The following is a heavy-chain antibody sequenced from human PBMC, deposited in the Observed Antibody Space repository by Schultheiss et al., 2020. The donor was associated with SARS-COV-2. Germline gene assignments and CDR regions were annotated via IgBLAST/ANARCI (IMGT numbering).Heavy chain of an antibody. V-gene: IGHV4-34*01. J-gene: IGHJ5*02. CDR1: GGSISSYY. CDR3: ARVPGRRYCSSTSCQGGGWFDP. Sequence: SETLSLTCTVSGGSISSYYWSWIRQPPGKGLEWIGEINHSGSTNYNPSLKSRVTISVDTSKNQFSLKLSSVTAADTAVYYCARVPGRRYCSSTSCQGGGWFDPWGQGTLVTVSS. D-gene: IGHD2-2*01. CDR2: INHSGST.